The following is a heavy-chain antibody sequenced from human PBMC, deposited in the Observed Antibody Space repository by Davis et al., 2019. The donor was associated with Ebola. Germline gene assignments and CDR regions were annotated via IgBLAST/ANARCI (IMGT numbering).Heavy chain of an antibody. V-gene: IGHV3-73*01. Sequence: GESLKISCAASGFTFSGSAMHWVRQASGKGLEWVGRIRSKANSYATAYAASVKGRFTISRANAKNSLYLQMNSLGAEDTALYYCAKDFFGVVSGPSDYWGQGTLVTVSS. D-gene: IGHD3-3*01. CDR1: GFTFSGSA. CDR2: IRSKANSYAT. CDR3: AKDFFGVVSGPSDY. J-gene: IGHJ4*02.